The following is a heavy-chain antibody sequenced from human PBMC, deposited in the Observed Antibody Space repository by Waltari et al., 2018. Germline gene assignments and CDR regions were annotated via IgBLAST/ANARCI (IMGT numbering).Heavy chain of an antibody. V-gene: IGHV4-38-2*02. CDR1: GYSINTGYY. D-gene: IGHD5-12*01. Sequence: QVQLQESGPGLVKPSETLSLTCTVSGYSINTGYYWGWIRQPPGKGLEWIGPLYHSGGTNYHPSLKSRVTISFDTSKNQFSLKLTSVPAAAAALYYCARLDRYSDYNWFDPWGQGTLVTVSS. CDR2: LYHSGGT. CDR3: ARLDRYSDYNWFDP. J-gene: IGHJ5*02.